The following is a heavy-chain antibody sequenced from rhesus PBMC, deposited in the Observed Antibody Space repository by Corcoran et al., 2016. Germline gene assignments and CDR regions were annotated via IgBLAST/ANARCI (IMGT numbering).Heavy chain of an antibody. V-gene: IGHV3S5*01. CDR1: GFTFSSYG. Sequence: EVQLVETGGGLVQPGGSLKLSCAASGFTFSSYGMSWVRQAPGKGLEWVSAINSGGGSTYYADSGKGRCTISRDNTKNTLSLQMNSLRAEDTAVYYCAREDTATVNNEGFDYWGQGVLVTVSS. CDR2: INSGGGST. J-gene: IGHJ4*01. CDR3: AREDTATVNNEGFDY. D-gene: IGHD5-12*01.